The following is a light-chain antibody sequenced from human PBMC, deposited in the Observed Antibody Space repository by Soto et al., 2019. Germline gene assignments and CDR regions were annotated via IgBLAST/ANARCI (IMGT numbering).Light chain of an antibody. V-gene: IGKV3-11*01. CDR3: HQRSNRPPLT. CDR1: QSVNNY. J-gene: IGKJ4*01. CDR2: DAS. Sequence: EIVLTQSPATLSLSPGERATLSCRASQSVNNYLGWYQQKPGQAPMLLIYDASNRATGVPARFSGSGSGTDFHLPISSLEPEDFAVYYCHQRSNRPPLTFGGGTKVEIK.